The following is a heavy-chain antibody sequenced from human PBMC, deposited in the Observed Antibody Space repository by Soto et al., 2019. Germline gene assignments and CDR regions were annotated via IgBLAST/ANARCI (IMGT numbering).Heavy chain of an antibody. Sequence: EVQLVESGGGLVQPGGSLRLSCAASGFTFSDHYMDWVRQAPGKGLEWVGRARNNANGYTTEYAASVKGRFTISRDDSRNSLWLPMNSLNTDDTAVYYCARDAMGGSAFDHWGQGTLVTVSS. V-gene: IGHV3-72*01. CDR1: GFTFSDHY. CDR2: ARNNANGYTT. J-gene: IGHJ4*02. CDR3: ARDAMGGSAFDH. D-gene: IGHD2-15*01.